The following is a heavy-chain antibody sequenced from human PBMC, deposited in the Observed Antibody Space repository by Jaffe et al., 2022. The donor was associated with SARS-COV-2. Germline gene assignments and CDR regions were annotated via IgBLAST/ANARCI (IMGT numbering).Heavy chain of an antibody. V-gene: IGHV3-30-3*01. D-gene: IGHD6-19*01. CDR3: AREQQWLATRSYYYYYGMDV. J-gene: IGHJ6*02. CDR2: ISYDGSNK. Sequence: QVQLVESGGGVVQPGRSLRLSCAASGFTFSSYAMHWVRQAPGKGLEWVAVISYDGSNKYYADSVKGRFTISRDNSKNTLYLQMNSLRAEDTAVYYCAREQQWLATRSYYYYYGMDVWGQGTTVTVSS. CDR1: GFTFSSYA.